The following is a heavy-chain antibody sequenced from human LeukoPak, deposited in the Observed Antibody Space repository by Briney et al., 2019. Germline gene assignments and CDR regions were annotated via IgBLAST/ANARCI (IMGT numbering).Heavy chain of an antibody. J-gene: IGHJ4*02. CDR3: AREAPGRDGYNVFDY. D-gene: IGHD5-24*01. CDR1: GGSISSDY. Sequence: SETLSLTCTVSGGSISSDYWSWIRQPPGKGLEWIGYIYYSGSTNYNPSLKSRVTISVDTSKNQFSLKLSSVTAADTAVYYCAREAPGRDGYNVFDYWGQGTLVTVSS. V-gene: IGHV4-59*12. CDR2: IYYSGST.